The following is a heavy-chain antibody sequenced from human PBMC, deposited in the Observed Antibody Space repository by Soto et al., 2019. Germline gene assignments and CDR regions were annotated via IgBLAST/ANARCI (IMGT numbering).Heavy chain of an antibody. CDR2: IYYSGST. D-gene: IGHD3-22*01. J-gene: IGHJ5*02. CDR3: ARDMRGFYYDRITWFEP. CDR1: GGSISSYY. Sequence: PSETLSLTCTVSGGSISSYYWSWIRQPPGKGLEWIGYIYYSGSTNYNPSLKSRVTISVDTSKNQFSLKLSSVTAADTAVYYCARDMRGFYYDRITWFEPWGQGTLVTVSS. V-gene: IGHV4-59*01.